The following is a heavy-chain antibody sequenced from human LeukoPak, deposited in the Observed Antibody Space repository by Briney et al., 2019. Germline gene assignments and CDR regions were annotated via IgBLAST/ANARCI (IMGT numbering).Heavy chain of an antibody. V-gene: IGHV4-39*01. CDR3: ARQELESGSYRGNWFDP. D-gene: IGHD1-26*01. J-gene: IGHJ5*02. CDR1: GGSISSSSYY. Sequence: SETLSLTSTVSGGSISSSSYYWGWIRQPPGKGLEWIGSIYYSGSTYYNPSLKSRVTISVDTSKNQFSLKLSSVTAADTAVYYCARQELESGSYRGNWFDPWGQGTLVTVSS. CDR2: IYYSGST.